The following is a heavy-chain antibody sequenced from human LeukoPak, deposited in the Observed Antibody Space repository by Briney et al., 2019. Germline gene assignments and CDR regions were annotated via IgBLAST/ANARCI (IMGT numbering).Heavy chain of an antibody. CDR2: ISWNSGSI. CDR1: GFTFDDYA. J-gene: IGHJ4*02. V-gene: IGHV3-9*01. Sequence: GRSLRLSCAASGFTFDDYAMHWVRQAPGKGLEWVSGISWNSGSIGYADSVKGRFTISRDNAKNSLYLQMNSLRAEDTALYYCAKSRLNGQDLDYWGQGTLVTVSS. D-gene: IGHD1-1*01. CDR3: AKSRLNGQDLDY.